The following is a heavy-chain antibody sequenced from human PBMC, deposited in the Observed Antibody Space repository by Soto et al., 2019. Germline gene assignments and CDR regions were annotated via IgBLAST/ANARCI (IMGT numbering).Heavy chain of an antibody. V-gene: IGHV3-73*01. CDR3: TRLSIAARRGENWFDP. CDR1: GFTFSGSA. J-gene: IGHJ5*02. Sequence: GVSLRLSCAASGFTFSGSAMHWVRQASGKGLEWVGRIRSKANSYATAYAASVKGRFTISRDDSKNTAYLQMNSLKTEDTAVYYCTRLSIAARRGENWFDPWGQGTLVTVSS. CDR2: IRSKANSYAT. D-gene: IGHD6-6*01.